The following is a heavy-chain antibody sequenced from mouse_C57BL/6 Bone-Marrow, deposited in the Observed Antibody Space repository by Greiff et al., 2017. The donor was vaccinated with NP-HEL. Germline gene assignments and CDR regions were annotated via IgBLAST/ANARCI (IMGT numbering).Heavy chain of an antibody. D-gene: IGHD2-5*01. CDR1: GYTFTDYN. V-gene: IGHV1-18*01. CDR3: ARESNNWYFDV. Sequence: EVKLVESGPELVKPGASVKIPCKASGYTFTDYNMDWVKQSHGKSLEWIGDINPNNGGTIYNQKFKVKATLTVDKSSSTAYMELRSLTSEDTAVYYCARESNNWYFDVWGTGTTVTVSS. CDR2: INPNNGGT. J-gene: IGHJ1*03.